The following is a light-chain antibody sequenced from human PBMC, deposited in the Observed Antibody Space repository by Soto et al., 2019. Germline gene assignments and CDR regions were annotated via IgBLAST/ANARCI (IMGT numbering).Light chain of an antibody. CDR2: DAS. J-gene: IGKJ1*01. V-gene: IGKV1-5*01. Sequence: DIQMTQSPSTLSASVGDRVTITFRASQTISSWLAWYQQKPGKAPELLIYDASTLESGVPSRFSGSGSGTEFSLTISSLQPDDFATFYCQQYNSFSRTFGQGTKVDI. CDR1: QTISSW. CDR3: QQYNSFSRT.